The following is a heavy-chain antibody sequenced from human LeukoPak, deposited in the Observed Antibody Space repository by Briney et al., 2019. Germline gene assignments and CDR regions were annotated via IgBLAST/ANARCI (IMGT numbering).Heavy chain of an antibody. CDR1: GFTFSSYG. Sequence: PGGSLRLSCAASGFTFSSYGMHWVRQAPGKGLEWVAVISYDGSNKYYADSVKGRFTISRDNSKNTLYLQMNSLRAEDTAVYYCASTTPENWFDPWGQGTLVTVSS. V-gene: IGHV3-30*03. CDR3: ASTTPENWFDP. CDR2: ISYDGSNK. D-gene: IGHD4-11*01. J-gene: IGHJ5*02.